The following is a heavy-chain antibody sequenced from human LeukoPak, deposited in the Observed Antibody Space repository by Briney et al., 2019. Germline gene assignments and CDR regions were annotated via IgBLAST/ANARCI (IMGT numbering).Heavy chain of an antibody. D-gene: IGHD1-14*01. Sequence: SLRLSCXASGFTXXSYAMSWVRQAQGKGLEWVSAISGSGGSTYYADSGKGRFTISRDNSKNTLYLQMNSLRAEDTAVYYCAKGGRSVFLTPFDYWGQGTLVTVSS. V-gene: IGHV3-23*01. J-gene: IGHJ4*02. CDR2: ISGSGGST. CDR3: AKGGRSVFLTPFDY. CDR1: GFTXXSYA.